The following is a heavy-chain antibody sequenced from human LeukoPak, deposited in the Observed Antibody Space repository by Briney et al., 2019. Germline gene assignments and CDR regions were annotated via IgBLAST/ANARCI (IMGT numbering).Heavy chain of an antibody. CDR3: AKRAGGTDRAFDY. Sequence: GGSLRLSCAASGFMFGNYGMSWVRQAPGKGLEWVSIISATGGTSYYADSVKGRFTISRDNPKNTLFLQMDSLTGEDTAVYYCAKRAGGTDRAFDYWAQGTLVTLSS. D-gene: IGHD1-7*01. CDR1: GFMFGNYG. V-gene: IGHV3-23*01. CDR2: ISATGGTS. J-gene: IGHJ4*02.